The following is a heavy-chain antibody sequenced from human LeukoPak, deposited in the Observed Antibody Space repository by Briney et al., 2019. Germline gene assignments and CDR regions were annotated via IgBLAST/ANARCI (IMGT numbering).Heavy chain of an antibody. CDR3: ARGRYYYDSSGYCYYYYGMDV. CDR1: GFTFSSYA. D-gene: IGHD3-22*01. J-gene: IGHJ6*02. Sequence: GGSLRLSCAASGFTFSSYAMSWVRQAPGKGLEWVSAISGSGGSTYYADSVKGRFTISRDNSKNTLYLQMNSLRAEDTAVYYCARGRYYYDSSGYCYYYYGMDVWGQGTTVTVSS. V-gene: IGHV3-23*01. CDR2: ISGSGGST.